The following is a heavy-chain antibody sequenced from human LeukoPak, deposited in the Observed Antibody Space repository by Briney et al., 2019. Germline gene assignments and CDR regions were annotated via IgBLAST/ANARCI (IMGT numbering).Heavy chain of an antibody. CDR2: IIVGSGRT. D-gene: IGHD2-8*01. CDR1: GFTFSNSA. J-gene: IGHJ4*02. Sequence: ASVKVSCKTSGFTFSNSAMQWVRQARGQRLEWIGWIIVGSGRTHYAQNLQERITITRDMSTNTAYMELSSLRSDDTAVYYCAGSLGYCTSNVCYLKYWGQGTLVTVSS. CDR3: AGSLGYCTSNVCYLKY. V-gene: IGHV1-58*02.